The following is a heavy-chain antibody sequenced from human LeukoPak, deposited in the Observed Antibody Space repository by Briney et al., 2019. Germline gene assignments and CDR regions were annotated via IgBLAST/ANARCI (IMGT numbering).Heavy chain of an antibody. CDR2: IKQDESEK. CDR3: ARGGYDFWSGYGRYYMDV. V-gene: IGHV3-7*01. CDR1: GFTFSSYW. D-gene: IGHD3-3*01. J-gene: IGHJ6*03. Sequence: PGGSLRLSCAASGFTFSSYWMSWVRQAPGKGLEWVANIKQDESEKYYVDSVKGRFTISRDNARNSLYLQMNSLRAEDTAVYYCARGGYDFWSGYGRYYMDVWGKGTTVTVSS.